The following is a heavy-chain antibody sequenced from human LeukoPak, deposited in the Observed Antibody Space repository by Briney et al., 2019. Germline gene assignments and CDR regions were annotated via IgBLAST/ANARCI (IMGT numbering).Heavy chain of an antibody. Sequence: GASVKVSCKASGYTLTSYDINWVRQASGQGLEWMGWMSPNSGNTGYAQKFQGRVSMTSNTSIRTAYMELSSLRSEDTAVYYCAISRPMVRGVIVYYGMDVWGQGTTVTVSS. J-gene: IGHJ6*02. CDR1: GYTLTSYD. CDR3: AISRPMVRGVIVYYGMDV. D-gene: IGHD3-10*01. V-gene: IGHV1-8*01. CDR2: MSPNSGNT.